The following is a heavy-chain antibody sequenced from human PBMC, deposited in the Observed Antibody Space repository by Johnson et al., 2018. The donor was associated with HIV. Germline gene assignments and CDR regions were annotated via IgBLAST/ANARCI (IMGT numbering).Heavy chain of an antibody. V-gene: IGHV3-20*04. CDR1: GFTFADYG. CDR2: INWNGGNT. Sequence: VQLVESGGGVIRPGGSLRLSCAASGFTFADYGMTWVRQAPGKGLEWVSGINWNGGNTGYVDSVKGRFTISRDNAKNSLYLQMNGLRAEDTAFYYCARDFVAFGECTAFDIWVQGTMVTVSS. J-gene: IGHJ3*02. D-gene: IGHD3-10*01. CDR3: ARDFVAFGECTAFDI.